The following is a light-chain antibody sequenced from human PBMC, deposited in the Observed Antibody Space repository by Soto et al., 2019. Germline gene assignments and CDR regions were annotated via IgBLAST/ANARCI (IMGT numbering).Light chain of an antibody. CDR1: SGHSSYA. CDR3: QTWGTGIRGV. Sequence: QSVLTQSPSASASLGASVKLTCTLSSGHSSYAIAWHQQQPEKDPRYLMKVNSDGRHSKGDGIPDRFSGSSSGAERYLTISSLQSEDEADYYCQTWGTGIRGVFGGGTKLTVL. CDR2: VNSDGRH. V-gene: IGLV4-69*01. J-gene: IGLJ3*02.